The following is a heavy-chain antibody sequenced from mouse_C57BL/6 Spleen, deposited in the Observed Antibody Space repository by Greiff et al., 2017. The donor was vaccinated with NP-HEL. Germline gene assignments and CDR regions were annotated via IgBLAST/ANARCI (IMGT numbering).Heavy chain of an antibody. CDR1: GYTFTDYY. Sequence: EVQLQQSGPELVKPGASVKISCKASGYTFTDYYMNWVKQSHGKSLEWIGDINPKNGGTSYNQKFKGKATLNVDKSSSTAYMELRSLTSEDSAVYYCARGGSRSPYWYFDVWGTGTTVTVSS. J-gene: IGHJ1*03. CDR3: ARGGSRSPYWYFDV. D-gene: IGHD1-1*01. CDR2: INPKNGGT. V-gene: IGHV1-26*01.